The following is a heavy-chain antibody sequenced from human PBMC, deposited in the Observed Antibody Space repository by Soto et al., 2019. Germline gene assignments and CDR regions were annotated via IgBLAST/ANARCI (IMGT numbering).Heavy chain of an antibody. CDR3: AGEIFTMVRGVIIQDYGMDV. D-gene: IGHD3-10*01. CDR2: INPNSGGT. J-gene: IGHJ6*02. CDR1: GYTFTGYY. Sequence: ASVKVSCKASGYTFTGYYMHWVRQAPGQGLEWMGWINPNSGGTNYAQKFQGRVTMTRDTSISTAYMELSRLRSDDTAVYYCAGEIFTMVRGVIIQDYGMDVWGQGTTVTVSS. V-gene: IGHV1-2*02.